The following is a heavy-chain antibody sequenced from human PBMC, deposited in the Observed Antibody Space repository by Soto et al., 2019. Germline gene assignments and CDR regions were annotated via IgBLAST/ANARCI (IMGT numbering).Heavy chain of an antibody. CDR2: LSVTGGGP. D-gene: IGHD1-26*01. J-gene: IGHJ4*02. Sequence: EVRLLESGGGLVQPGGSLRLSCAASGFSFSSYDMTWVRQAPGQWLEWGSRLSVTGGGPYYADSVRGRFTMSRDNSKTTLALEMSGLRADDSAVYYCAKGRETTTSAKFCFDNWGQGTLVTVSS. CDR1: GFSFSSYD. V-gene: IGHV3-23*01. CDR3: AKGRETTTSAKFCFDN.